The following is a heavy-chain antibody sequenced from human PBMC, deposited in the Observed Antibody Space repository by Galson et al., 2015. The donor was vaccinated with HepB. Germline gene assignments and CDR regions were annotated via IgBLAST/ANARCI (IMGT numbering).Heavy chain of an antibody. CDR2: ILSNGIAT. D-gene: IGHD1-7*01. J-gene: IGHJ5*02. CDR3: LITPRNWNYGNP. CDR1: GFTFSNCP. Sequence: SLRLSCAASGFTFSNCPMHWVRQPPGKGLEYVSAILSNGIATFYADSVKGRFTISRDNSKNTLYLQMNSLRPEDTAIYYCLITPRNWNYGNPWGQGTLVTVSS. V-gene: IGHV3-64D*06.